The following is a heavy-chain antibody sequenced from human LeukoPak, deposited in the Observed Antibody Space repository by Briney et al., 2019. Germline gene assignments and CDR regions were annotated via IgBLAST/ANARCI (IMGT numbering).Heavy chain of an antibody. D-gene: IGHD3-22*01. CDR1: GGSFSGYY. CDR2: INHSGST. V-gene: IGHV4-34*01. CDR3: AREDYYDTFIDY. Sequence: PSETLSLTCAVYGGSFSGYYWSWIRQPPGKGLEWIGEINHSGSTNYNPSLKSRVAISVDTSKNQFSLKLSSVTAADTAVYYCAREDYYDTFIDYWGQGTLVTVSS. J-gene: IGHJ4*02.